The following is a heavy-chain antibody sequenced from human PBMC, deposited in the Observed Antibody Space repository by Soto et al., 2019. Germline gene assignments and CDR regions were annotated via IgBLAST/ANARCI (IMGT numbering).Heavy chain of an antibody. J-gene: IGHJ5*02. CDR3: ARGRIIVAGGFDP. Sequence: QVQLVQSGAEVKKPGASVKVSCKASGYTFTSYDIIWVRQATGQGLEWMGWMNPSTGNTYSAEKFQGRLTMNRNTSISTVYMELISLSFEYTAVYYCARGRIIVAGGFDPWGQGTLVTVSS. V-gene: IGHV1-8*01. CDR1: GYTFTSYD. D-gene: IGHD6-19*01. CDR2: MNPSTGNT.